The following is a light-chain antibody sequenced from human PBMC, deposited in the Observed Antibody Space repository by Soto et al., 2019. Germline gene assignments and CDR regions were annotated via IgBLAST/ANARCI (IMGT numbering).Light chain of an antibody. V-gene: IGKV1-9*01. J-gene: IGKJ1*01. CDR2: GAS. CDR1: QGIINY. Sequence: IQLPQSLSPPSASLADRLTITSRASQGIINYLAWYQQKPGKAPKLLIYGASTLQSGVPSRFGGSGSGTDFTLTISSLQPDDFATYYCQHYNSYSEAFGQGTKVDI. CDR3: QHYNSYSEA.